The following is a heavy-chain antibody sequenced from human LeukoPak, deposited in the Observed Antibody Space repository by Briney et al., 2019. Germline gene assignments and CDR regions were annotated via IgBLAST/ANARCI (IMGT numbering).Heavy chain of an antibody. D-gene: IGHD6-13*01. J-gene: IGHJ4*02. Sequence: GGSLRLSCAAPGFTFSSYSMNWVRQAPGKGLEWVASIKQDGSEKYYVDSVKGRFTIFRDNAEDSLYLQMNSLRVEDTAVYYCARDGPAAGLYFDYWGQGTLVTVSS. CDR1: GFTFSSYS. CDR2: IKQDGSEK. V-gene: IGHV3-7*03. CDR3: ARDGPAAGLYFDY.